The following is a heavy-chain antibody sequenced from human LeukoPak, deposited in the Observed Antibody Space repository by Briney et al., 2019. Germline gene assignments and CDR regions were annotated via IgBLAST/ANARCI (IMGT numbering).Heavy chain of an antibody. CDR2: INHSGST. CDR1: GGSFSGYY. V-gene: IGHV4-34*01. J-gene: IGHJ3*02. D-gene: IGHD3-22*01. CDR3: ARVRRPYYYDSSGRNAFDI. Sequence: SETLSLTCAVYGGSFSGYYWSWIRQPPGKGLEWIGEINHSGSTIYNPSLKSRVTISVDTSKNQFSLKLSSVTAADTAVYYCARVRRPYYYDSSGRNAFDIWGQGTMVTVSS.